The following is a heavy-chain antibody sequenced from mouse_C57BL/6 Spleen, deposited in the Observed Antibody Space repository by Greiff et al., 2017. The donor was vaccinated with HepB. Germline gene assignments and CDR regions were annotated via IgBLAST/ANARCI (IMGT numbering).Heavy chain of an antibody. CDR2: ISPSDNDT. CDR3: ARRTTVYFDY. Sequence: QVQLQQPGAELVRPGSSVNLSCKASCYTFTCYWMHWVKQRPIQDLEWIGNISPSDNDTHSNQKFNDKATFTVDKSSSTAYMQLSILTSEDSAVYYCARRTTVYFDYWGQGTTLTVSS. J-gene: IGHJ2*01. CDR1: CYTFTCYW. D-gene: IGHD1-1*01. V-gene: IGHV1-52*01.